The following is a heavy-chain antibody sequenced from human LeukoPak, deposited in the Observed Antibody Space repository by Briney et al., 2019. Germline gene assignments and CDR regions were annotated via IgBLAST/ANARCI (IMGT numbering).Heavy chain of an antibody. CDR2: ISGSGGTT. CDR3: AREGYNGFGY. CDR1: GFTFSNYA. J-gene: IGHJ4*02. D-gene: IGHD5-24*01. Sequence: GGSLRLSCAASGFTFSNYAMNWVRQAPGKGLEWVSVISGSGGTTYYADSVKGRFTISRDNSKNTLYLQMNSLRAEDTAVYYCAREGYNGFGYWGQGTLVTVSS. V-gene: IGHV3-23*01.